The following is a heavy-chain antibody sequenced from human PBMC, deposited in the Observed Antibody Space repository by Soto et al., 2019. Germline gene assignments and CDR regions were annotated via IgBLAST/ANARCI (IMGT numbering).Heavy chain of an antibody. CDR1: GFTFSDYY. Sequence: GGSLRLSCAASGFTFSDYYMSWIRQAPGKGLEWVSYISSSGSTIYYADSVKGRFTISRDNAKNSLYLQMNSLRAEDTAVYYCARHIMVATIRRAFDYWGQGTLVTVSS. CDR3: ARHIMVATIRRAFDY. CDR2: ISSSGSTI. D-gene: IGHD5-12*01. J-gene: IGHJ4*02. V-gene: IGHV3-11*01.